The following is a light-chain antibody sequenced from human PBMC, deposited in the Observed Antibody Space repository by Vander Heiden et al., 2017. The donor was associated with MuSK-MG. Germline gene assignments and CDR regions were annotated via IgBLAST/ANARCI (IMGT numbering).Light chain of an antibody. CDR1: QGISSS. CDR2: STS. CDR3: QPLVRYSIT. J-gene: IGKJ5*01. Sequence: DIQLTQSPSFLSASVGDRVTITCRASQGISSSLAWYQQKPGKAPKLLIYSTSTLQSGVPSRFSPSGSGTDFTLTISSLQPEDFATYYCQPLVRYSITSAQGPRL. V-gene: IGKV1-9*01.